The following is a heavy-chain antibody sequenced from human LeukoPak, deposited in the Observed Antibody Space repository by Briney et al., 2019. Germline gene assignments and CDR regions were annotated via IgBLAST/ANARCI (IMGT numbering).Heavy chain of an antibody. J-gene: IGHJ5*02. V-gene: IGHV4-38-2*02. Sequence: SETLSLTCTVSGYSISSGYYWGWIRQPPGKGLEWIGSIYHSGSTYYNPSLKSRVTISVDTSKNQFSLKLSSVTAADTAVYYCARGDYGDYEDGDWFDPWGQGTLVTVSS. CDR3: ARGDYGDYEDGDWFDP. CDR2: IYHSGST. CDR1: GYSISSGYY. D-gene: IGHD4-17*01.